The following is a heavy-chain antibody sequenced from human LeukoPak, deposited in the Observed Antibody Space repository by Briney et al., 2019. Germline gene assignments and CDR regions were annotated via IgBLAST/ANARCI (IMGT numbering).Heavy chain of an antibody. CDR1: GFTFSSYG. V-gene: IGHV3-30*18. D-gene: IGHD3-22*01. CDR2: ISYDGSNK. Sequence: PGGSLRLSCAASGFTFSSYGMHWVRQAPGKGLEWVAVISYDGSNKYYADSVKGRFTISRDNSKNKLYLQMNSLRAEDTAVYYCAKPTYYYDSSGYSSWADYFDYWDQGTLVTVSS. CDR3: AKPTYYYDSSGYSSWADYFDY. J-gene: IGHJ4*02.